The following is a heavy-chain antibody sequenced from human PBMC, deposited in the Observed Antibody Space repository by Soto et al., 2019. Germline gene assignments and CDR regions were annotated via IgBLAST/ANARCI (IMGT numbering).Heavy chain of an antibody. CDR2: TYYRSKWYN. CDR3: ARAIGPMLFDV. D-gene: IGHD2-8*01. V-gene: IGHV6-1*01. J-gene: IGHJ3*01. CDR1: GDSVSSNSPA. Sequence: SQTLSLTCAISGDSVSSNSPAWNWIRHSPSRGLEWLGRTYYRSKWYNDYAVVVKSRLTITPDTSKNQFSLQLNSVTPEDTAVYYCARAIGPMLFDVWGQGTMVTVSS.